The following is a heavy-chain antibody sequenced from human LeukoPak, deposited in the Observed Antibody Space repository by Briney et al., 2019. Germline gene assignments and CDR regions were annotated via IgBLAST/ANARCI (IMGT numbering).Heavy chain of an antibody. CDR3: ARLVPRYGSGSQSDY. J-gene: IGHJ4*02. Sequence: PSETLSLTCTVSGGSITNYYWSWIRQSAGKGLEWIGRINTSGDTSYNPSIRSRVTMSVDTSKNQFSLKLSSVTAADTAVYYCARLVPRYGSGSQSDYWGQGTLVTVSS. CDR2: INTSGDT. V-gene: IGHV4-4*07. D-gene: IGHD3-10*01. CDR1: GGSITNYY.